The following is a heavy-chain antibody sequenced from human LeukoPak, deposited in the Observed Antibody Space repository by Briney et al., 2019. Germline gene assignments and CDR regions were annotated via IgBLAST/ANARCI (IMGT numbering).Heavy chain of an antibody. CDR3: ARDLYYDSSGYYGFDY. D-gene: IGHD3-22*01. V-gene: IGHV3-9*01. J-gene: IGHJ4*02. CDR2: ISWNSGSI. Sequence: PGGSLRLSCAASGFTFDDYAMHWVRQAPGKGLEWVSGISWNSGSIGYADSVKGRFTISRDNAKNSLYLQMNSLRAEDTAVYYCARDLYYDSSGYYGFDYWGQGTLVTVSS. CDR1: GFTFDDYA.